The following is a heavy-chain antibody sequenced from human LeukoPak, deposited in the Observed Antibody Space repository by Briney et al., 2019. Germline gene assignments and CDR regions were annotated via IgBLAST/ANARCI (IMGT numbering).Heavy chain of an antibody. CDR3: VRLYSGTRPPYY. Sequence: SETLSLTCTVSRDSIRSSTYYWGWIRQPPGKGLEWFGRIYYGGSTNSTPSLKSRVTISVDTSKNQFSLKLSSVTAADTAVYYCVRLYSGTRPPYYWGEGTLVTVSS. CDR2: IYYGGST. J-gene: IGHJ4*02. D-gene: IGHD3-10*01. CDR1: RDSIRSSTYY. V-gene: IGHV4-39*01.